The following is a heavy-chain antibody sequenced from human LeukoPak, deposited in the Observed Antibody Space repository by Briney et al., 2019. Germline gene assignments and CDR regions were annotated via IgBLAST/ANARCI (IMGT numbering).Heavy chain of an antibody. CDR1: GGSVNSNNHY. D-gene: IGHD6-19*01. J-gene: IGHJ5*02. V-gene: IGHV4-61*01. Sequence: PSETLSLTCTVSGGSVNSNNHYWSWIRQPPGKELEWIGYIYYSGTTNYNPSLKSRVTMSVDTSKNQFSLKLSSVTAADTAVYYCARASPLYSSGWTCNWFDPWGQGTLVTVSS. CDR2: IYYSGTT. CDR3: ARASPLYSSGWTCNWFDP.